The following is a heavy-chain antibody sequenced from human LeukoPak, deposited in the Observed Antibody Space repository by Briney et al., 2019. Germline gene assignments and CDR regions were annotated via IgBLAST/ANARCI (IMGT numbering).Heavy chain of an antibody. CDR3: ARAYSYGFDGFMDY. V-gene: IGHV3-30*03. Sequence: GGSLRLSCAASGFTFSSYGMHWVRQAPGKGLEWVAVISYDGSNKYYADSVKGRFTISRDNSKNTLYLQMNSLRAEDTAVYYCARAYSYGFDGFMDYWGQGTLVTVSS. CDR1: GFTFSSYG. J-gene: IGHJ4*02. D-gene: IGHD5-18*01. CDR2: ISYDGSNK.